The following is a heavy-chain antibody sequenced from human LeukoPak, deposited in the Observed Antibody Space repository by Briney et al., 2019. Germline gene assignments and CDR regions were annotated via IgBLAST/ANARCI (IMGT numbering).Heavy chain of an antibody. CDR2: INSDGSST. Sequence: GGSLRLSCAASGFTFSSYWMHWVRQAPGKGLAWVSRINSDGSSTSYADSVKGRFTISRDNAKNTLYLQMNSLRAEDTAVYYCARESITETFDYWGQGTLVTVSS. CDR1: GFTFSSYW. J-gene: IGHJ4*02. D-gene: IGHD3-16*01. V-gene: IGHV3-74*01. CDR3: ARESITETFDY.